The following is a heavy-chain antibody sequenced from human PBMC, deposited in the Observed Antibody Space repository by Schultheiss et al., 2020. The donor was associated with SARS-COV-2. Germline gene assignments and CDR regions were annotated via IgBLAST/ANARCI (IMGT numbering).Heavy chain of an antibody. CDR2: VSGSGGST. D-gene: IGHD3-22*01. V-gene: IGHV3-23*01. CDR3: AKYYDTSGYYYGFFDY. J-gene: IGHJ4*02. Sequence: GGSLRLSCAASRFTFSSYAMSWVRQAPGKGLEWVSAVSGSGGSTYYADSVKGRFTISRDNSKNTLYLQMNSLRAEDTAVYFCAKYYDTSGYYYGFFDYWGQGTLVTVSS. CDR1: RFTFSSYA.